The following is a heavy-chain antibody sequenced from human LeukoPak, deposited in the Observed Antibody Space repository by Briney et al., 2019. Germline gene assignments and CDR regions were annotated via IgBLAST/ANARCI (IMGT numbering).Heavy chain of an antibody. CDR2: IIPIFGTA. Sequence: SVKVCCKGPGGTFSSYASSWVPQAPGQGLEWMGGIIPIFGTANYAQKFQGRVTITADESTSTAYMELSSLRSEDTAVYYCARSPDYDIFTGYFSHYEDWRQGTLVTVSS. CDR3: ARSPDYDIFTGYFSHYED. V-gene: IGHV1-69*01. D-gene: IGHD3-9*01. J-gene: IGHJ4*02. CDR1: GGTFSSYA.